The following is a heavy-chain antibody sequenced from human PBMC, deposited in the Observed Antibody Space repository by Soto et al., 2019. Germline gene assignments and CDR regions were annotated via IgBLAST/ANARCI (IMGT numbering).Heavy chain of an antibody. CDR2: ISWDGGST. CDR1: GFTFDDYT. CDR3: AKAGTRAAAGSDDDYYYIDI. Sequence: GGSLRLSCAASGFTFDDYTMHWVRQAPGKGLEWVSLISWDGGSTYYADSVKGRFTISRDNSKNSLYLQMNSLRTEDSALDYCAKAGTRAAAGSDDDYYYIDIWGKGTTVTVSS. V-gene: IGHV3-43*01. D-gene: IGHD6-13*01. J-gene: IGHJ6*03.